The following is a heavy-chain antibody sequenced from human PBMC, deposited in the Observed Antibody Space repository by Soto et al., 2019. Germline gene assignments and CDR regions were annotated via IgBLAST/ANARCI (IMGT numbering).Heavy chain of an antibody. V-gene: IGHV4-61*01. CDR2: IYYSGST. J-gene: IGHJ6*02. Sequence: SETLSLTCTVSGGSVSSGSYYWSWIRQPPGKGLEWIGYIYYSGSTNYNPSLKSRVTISETSKNQFSLKLSSVTAADTAVYYCARDCSGGSCYSSYDYYYGMDVWGQGTTVTVSS. D-gene: IGHD2-15*01. CDR1: GGSVSSGSYY. CDR3: ARDCSGGSCYSSYDYYYGMDV.